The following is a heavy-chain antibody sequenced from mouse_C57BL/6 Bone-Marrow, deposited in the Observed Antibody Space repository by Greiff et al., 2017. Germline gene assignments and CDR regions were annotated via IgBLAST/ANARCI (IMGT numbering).Heavy chain of an antibody. CDR1: GYTFTSYW. Sequence: QVQLQQPGAELVKPGASVKLSCKASGYTFTSYWMHWVKQRPGQGLAWIGMIHPNSGSTNYNEKFKSKATLTVDKSSSTAYMQLSSLTSEDSAVYYCARLVYGSSYAMDCWGQGTSVTVSS. D-gene: IGHD1-1*01. CDR2: IHPNSGST. CDR3: ARLVYGSSYAMDC. V-gene: IGHV1-64*01. J-gene: IGHJ4*01.